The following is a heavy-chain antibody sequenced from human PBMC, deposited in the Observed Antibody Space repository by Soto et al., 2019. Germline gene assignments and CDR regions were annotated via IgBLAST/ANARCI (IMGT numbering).Heavy chain of an antibody. CDR2: IYYSGST. CDR3: ARDRPRYYGSGEILATKYYYYYYMDV. CDR1: GGSISSYY. V-gene: IGHV4-59*01. J-gene: IGHJ6*03. Sequence: PSETLSLTCTVSGGSISSYYWSWIRQPPGKGLEWIGYIYYSGSTNYNPSLKSRVTISVDTSKNQFSLKLSSVTAADTAVYYCARDRPRYYGSGEILATKYYYYYYMDVWGKGTTVTVSS. D-gene: IGHD3-10*01.